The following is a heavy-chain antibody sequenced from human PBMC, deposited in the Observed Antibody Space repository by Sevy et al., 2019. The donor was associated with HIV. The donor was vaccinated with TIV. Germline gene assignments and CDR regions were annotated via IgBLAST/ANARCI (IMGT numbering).Heavy chain of an antibody. V-gene: IGHV3-23*01. Sequence: GGSLRLSCAASGFSFSGYAMSWVRQAPGKGLEWVSGVRSRGGSTFYADSAKGRFSISRDNSKNTLYLQMNSLRAEDTAVYHCAKEGAAIGIPYFDYWGQGTLVTVSS. J-gene: IGHJ4*02. CDR2: VRSRGGST. CDR3: AKEGAAIGIPYFDY. D-gene: IGHD6-13*01. CDR1: GFSFSGYA.